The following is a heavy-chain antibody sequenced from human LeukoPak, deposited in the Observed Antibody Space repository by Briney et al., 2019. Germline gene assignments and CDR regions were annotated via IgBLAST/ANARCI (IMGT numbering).Heavy chain of an antibody. V-gene: IGHV1-2*02. CDR3: ARGRHCSSTSCFPSDY. Sequence: ASVKVSCKASGYTFTGYYMHWVRQAPGQGLEWMGWINPNSGGTNYAQKVQGRVTMTRDTSISTAYMELSRLRSDDTAVYYCARGRHCSSTSCFPSDYWGQGTLVTVSS. CDR2: INPNSGGT. D-gene: IGHD2-2*01. CDR1: GYTFTGYY. J-gene: IGHJ4*02.